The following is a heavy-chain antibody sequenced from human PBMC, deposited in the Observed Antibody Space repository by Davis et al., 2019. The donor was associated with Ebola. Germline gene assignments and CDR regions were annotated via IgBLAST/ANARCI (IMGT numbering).Heavy chain of an antibody. D-gene: IGHD2-21*01. CDR2: IGSSSNGR. J-gene: IGHJ6*02. CDR1: GFTFSGYA. Sequence: GESLKISCAASGFTFSGYAMSWVRQAPGKGLEWVSGIGSSSNGRHYADSVKGRFTISRDDSKNTLYLQMNSLRAEDTAVYYCAKDLLWWSAADVWGQGTTVTVSS. V-gene: IGHV3-23*05. CDR3: AKDLLWWSAADV.